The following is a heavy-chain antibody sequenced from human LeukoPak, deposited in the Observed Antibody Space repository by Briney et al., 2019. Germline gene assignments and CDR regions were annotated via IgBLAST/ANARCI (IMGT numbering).Heavy chain of an antibody. CDR3: ARGGDILTGYGFDY. J-gene: IGHJ4*02. D-gene: IGHD3-9*01. V-gene: IGHV1-69*13. Sequence: SVKVSCKASGGTFSSYAISWVRQAPGQGLEWMGGIIPIFGTANYAQKFQGRVTIAADESTSTAYMELSSLRSEDTAVYYCARGGDILTGYGFDYWGQGTLVTVSS. CDR2: IIPIFGTA. CDR1: GGTFSSYA.